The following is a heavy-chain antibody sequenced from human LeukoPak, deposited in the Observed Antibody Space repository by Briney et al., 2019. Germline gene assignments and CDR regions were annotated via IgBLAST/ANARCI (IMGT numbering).Heavy chain of an antibody. CDR3: AREDSGSYYVAY. Sequence: MTSETLSLTCTVSGGSISSGSYYWSWIRQPAGKGLEWIGRIYTSGSTNYNPSLKSRVTMSVDTSKNQFSLKLSSVTAADTAVYYCAREDSGSYYVAYWGQGTLVTVSS. CDR1: GGSISSGSYY. J-gene: IGHJ4*02. CDR2: IYTSGST. D-gene: IGHD1-26*01. V-gene: IGHV4-61*02.